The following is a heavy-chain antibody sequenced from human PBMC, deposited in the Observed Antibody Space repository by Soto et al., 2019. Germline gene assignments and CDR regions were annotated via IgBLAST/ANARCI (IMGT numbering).Heavy chain of an antibody. V-gene: IGHV3-15*07. Sequence: GGSLRLSCAASGFTFSNAWMNWVRQAPGKGLEWVGRIKSKTDGGTTDYAAPVKGRFTISRDDSKNTLYLQMNSLKTEDTAVYYCTTDPYYYDSSGPIGLPAFDIWGQGTMVTVSS. D-gene: IGHD3-22*01. CDR3: TTDPYYYDSSGPIGLPAFDI. CDR2: IKSKTDGGTT. J-gene: IGHJ3*02. CDR1: GFTFSNAW.